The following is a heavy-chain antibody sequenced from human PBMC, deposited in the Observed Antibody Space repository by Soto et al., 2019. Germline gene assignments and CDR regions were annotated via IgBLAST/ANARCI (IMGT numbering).Heavy chain of an antibody. Sequence: GSLRLSCAASGFTVSSNYMSWVRQAPGKGLEWVSVIYSGGSTYYADSVKGRFTISRDNSKNTLYLQVNSLRAEDTAVYYCARLPAVPTVLGWYLDLWGRGPLVTVSS. CDR1: GFTVSSNY. CDR3: ARLPAVPTVLGWYLDL. CDR2: IYSGGST. D-gene: IGHD4-17*01. J-gene: IGHJ2*01. V-gene: IGHV3-53*01.